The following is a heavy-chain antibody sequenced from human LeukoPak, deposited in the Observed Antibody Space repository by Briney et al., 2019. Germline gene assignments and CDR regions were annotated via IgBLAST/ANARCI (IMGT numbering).Heavy chain of an antibody. V-gene: IGHV1-2*02. D-gene: IGHD3-22*01. CDR2: INPNSGGT. CDR3: ARDGGYYYDSSGYFI. J-gene: IGHJ3*02. CDR1: GYTFTGYY. Sequence: ASVKVSCKASGYTFTGYYMHWVRQAPGQGLEWMGWINPNSGGTNYAQKFQGRVTMIRDTSISTAYMELSRLRSDDTAVYYCARDGGYYYDSSGYFIWGQGTMVTVSS.